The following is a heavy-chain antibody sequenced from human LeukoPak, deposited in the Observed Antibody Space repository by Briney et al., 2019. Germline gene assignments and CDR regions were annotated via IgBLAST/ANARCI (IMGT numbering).Heavy chain of an antibody. CDR3: ARDRGSGWYDIDF. CDR1: GGSISTYF. J-gene: IGHJ4*02. D-gene: IGHD6-19*01. V-gene: IGHV4-4*07. CDR2: IYASGYT. Sequence: PSETLSLTCTVSGGSISTYFWSWIRQPAGKGLEWIGRIYASGYTTQNPSLKSRVTMSVDTSKNQFSLKLNSVTAADTAVYYCARDRGSGWYDIDFWGQGTLVTVSS.